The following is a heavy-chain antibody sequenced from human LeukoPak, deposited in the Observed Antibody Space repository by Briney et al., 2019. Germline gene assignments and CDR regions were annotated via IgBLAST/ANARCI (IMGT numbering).Heavy chain of an antibody. CDR2: IRYDGSNK. V-gene: IGHV3-30*02. CDR1: GFSFSSYG. J-gene: IGHJ4*02. Sequence: GGSLRLSCAASGFSFSSYGMHWVRPAPGKGLEWVAFIRYDGSNKYYADSVKGRFTISRDNSKNTLYLQMNSLRAEDTAVYYCAKDRYSSGQYYFDYWGQGTMVTVSS. CDR3: AKDRYSSGQYYFDY. D-gene: IGHD6-19*01.